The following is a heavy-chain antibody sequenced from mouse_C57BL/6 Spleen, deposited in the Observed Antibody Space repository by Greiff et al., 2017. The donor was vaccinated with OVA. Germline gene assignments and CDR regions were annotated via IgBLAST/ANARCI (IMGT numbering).Heavy chain of an antibody. Sequence: QVQLQQSGAELVRPGTSVKVSCKASGYAFTNYLIEWVKQRPGQGLEWIGVINPGGGGTNYNEKFKGKATLTAAKSSSTAYMQHSSLTSEDSAVYFCARGPYYYGSSWCFDVWGTGTTVTVSS. V-gene: IGHV1-54*01. CDR2: INPGGGGT. J-gene: IGHJ1*03. CDR3: ARGPYYYGSSWCFDV. CDR1: GYAFTNYL. D-gene: IGHD1-1*01.